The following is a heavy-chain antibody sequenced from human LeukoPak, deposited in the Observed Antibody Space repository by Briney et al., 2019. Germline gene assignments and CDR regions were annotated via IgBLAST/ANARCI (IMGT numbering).Heavy chain of an antibody. V-gene: IGHV3-20*04. D-gene: IGHD6-13*01. CDR1: GLIFSGYA. Sequence: GGSLRLSCAASGLIFSGYAMSWVRQAPGKGLEWVSGINWNGGSTGYADSVKGRFTISRDNAKNSLYLQMNSLRAEDTALYYCARNAVESAAAGTFDWFDPWGQGTLVTVSS. CDR2: INWNGGST. J-gene: IGHJ5*02. CDR3: ARNAVESAAAGTFDWFDP.